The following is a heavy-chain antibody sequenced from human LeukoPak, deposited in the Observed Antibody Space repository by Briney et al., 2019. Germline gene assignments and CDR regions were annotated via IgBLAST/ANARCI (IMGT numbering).Heavy chain of an antibody. Sequence: ASVKVSCKASGYTFTKYAMNWVRQAPGQGLEWMGWISTNTGNPTYAQGFTGRFVFSLDTSVSTAYLQISSLKAEDTAVYFCAREWEVLRLDYWGQRTLVIVSS. V-gene: IGHV7-4-1*02. D-gene: IGHD1-26*01. J-gene: IGHJ4*02. CDR1: GYTFTKYA. CDR3: AREWEVLRLDY. CDR2: ISTNTGNP.